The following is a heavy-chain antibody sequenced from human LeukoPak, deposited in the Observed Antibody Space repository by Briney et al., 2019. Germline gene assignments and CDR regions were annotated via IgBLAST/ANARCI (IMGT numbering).Heavy chain of an antibody. CDR3: ASLGLYSSSWYALGSRSWFDP. Sequence: ASVKVSCKASGYTFTSYYMHWVRQAPGQGLEWMGIINPSDGSTSYAQKFQGRVTMTRDTSTSTVYMELSSLRSEDTAVYYCASLGLYSSSWYALGSRSWFDPWGQGTLVTVSS. CDR2: INPSDGST. V-gene: IGHV1-46*01. D-gene: IGHD6-13*01. J-gene: IGHJ5*02. CDR1: GYTFTSYY.